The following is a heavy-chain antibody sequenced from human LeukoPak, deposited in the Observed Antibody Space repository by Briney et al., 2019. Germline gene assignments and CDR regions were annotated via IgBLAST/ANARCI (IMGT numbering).Heavy chain of an antibody. V-gene: IGHV1-69-2*01. J-gene: IGHJ6*03. CDR2: VDLEDGET. Sequence: ATVKISCKASGSTFTDYYIHWGQQAPGKGLEWMGRVDLEDGETIYAEKFQGRVTITADTSTDTAYMELSRLRSEDTAVYYCATVNRRGRWLRFLRHYYYMDVWGKGATVTVSS. CDR3: ATVNRRGRWLRFLRHYYYMDV. D-gene: IGHD5-12*01. CDR1: GSTFTDYY.